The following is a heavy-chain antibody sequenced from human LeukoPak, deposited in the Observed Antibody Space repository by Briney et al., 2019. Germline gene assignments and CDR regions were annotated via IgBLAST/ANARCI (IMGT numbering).Heavy chain of an antibody. J-gene: IGHJ6*03. Sequence: ASLKVSCKASGYTFTSFDINWVRQAAGQGLEWMGWMRPGSGNTGYAESFQGRITLTRDTSTNTAFMELCSLTSEDTAVYYCARGYYYYYHMDVWGKGTTVTVSS. CDR3: ARGYYYYYHMDV. V-gene: IGHV1-8*01. CDR2: MRPGSGNT. CDR1: GYTFTSFD.